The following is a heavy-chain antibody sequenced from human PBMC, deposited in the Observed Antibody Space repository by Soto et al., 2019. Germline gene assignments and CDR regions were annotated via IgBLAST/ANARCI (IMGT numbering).Heavy chain of an antibody. V-gene: IGHV4-59*01. J-gene: IGHJ4*02. Sequence: KPSETLSLTCTVSGGSISSYYWSWIRQPPGKGLEWIGYIYYSGSTNYNPSLKSRVTISVDTSKNQFSLKLSSVTAADTAVYYCARDSIDWNNAGRGGFDYWGQGTLVTVSS. D-gene: IGHD1-1*01. CDR2: IYYSGST. CDR1: GGSISSYY. CDR3: ARDSIDWNNAGRGGFDY.